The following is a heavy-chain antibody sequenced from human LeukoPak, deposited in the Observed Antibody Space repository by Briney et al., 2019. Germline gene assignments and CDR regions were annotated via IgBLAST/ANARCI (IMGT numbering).Heavy chain of an antibody. J-gene: IGHJ6*02. CDR2: INHSGST. V-gene: IGHV4-34*01. CDR1: GGSFSGYY. CDR3: AIAGRSTPYYYYGMDV. Sequence: SETLSLTCAVYGGSFSGYYWSWIRQPPGKGLEWIGEINHSGSTNYNPSLKSRATISVDTSKNQFSLKLSSVTAADTAVYYCAIAGRSTPYYYYGMDVWGQGTTVTVSS. D-gene: IGHD2-2*01.